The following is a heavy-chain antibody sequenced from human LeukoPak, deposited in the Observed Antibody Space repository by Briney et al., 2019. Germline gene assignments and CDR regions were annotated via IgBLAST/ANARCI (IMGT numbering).Heavy chain of an antibody. CDR1: GFTFDTYG. CDR3: ATRSIYYYYFDY. V-gene: IGHV3-30*03. Sequence: GRSLRLSCAASGFTFDTYGMHWVRQAPGKGLEWVAVISYDGNNENYVDSVKGRFTISRDNSKNTLYLQMNSLRAEDMAVYYCATRSIYYYYFDYWGQGTLVTVSS. D-gene: IGHD3-22*01. J-gene: IGHJ4*02. CDR2: ISYDGNNE.